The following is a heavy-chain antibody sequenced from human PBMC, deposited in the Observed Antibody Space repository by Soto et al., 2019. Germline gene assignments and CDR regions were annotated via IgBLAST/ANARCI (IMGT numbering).Heavy chain of an antibody. CDR1: GYTFTGYY. D-gene: IGHD2-15*01. CDR2: INPNSGGT. CDR3: ARVVRVVVAATRSHRVEAFDI. J-gene: IGHJ3*02. V-gene: IGHV1-2*02. Sequence: GASVKVSCKASGYTFTGYYMHGVRQAPGQGLEWMGWINPNSGGTNYAQKFQGRVTMTRDTSISTAYMELSRLRSDDTAVYYCARVVRVVVAATRSHRVEAFDIWGQGTMVTVSS.